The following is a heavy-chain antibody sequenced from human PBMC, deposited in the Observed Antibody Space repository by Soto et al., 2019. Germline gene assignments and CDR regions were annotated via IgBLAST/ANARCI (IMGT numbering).Heavy chain of an antibody. V-gene: IGHV1-18*01. CDR3: ARDHPDKAAAGTGY. CDR2: ISAYNGNT. Sequence: QVQLVQSGAEVKKPGASVKVSCKASGYTFTSYGISWVRQAPGQGLEWMGWISAYNGNTNYAQKLQGRVTMTTDTSTRTAYRELRGLRSDNTAVYYCARDHPDKAAAGTGYWGRGTLVTVSS. D-gene: IGHD6-13*01. CDR1: GYTFTSYG. J-gene: IGHJ4*02.